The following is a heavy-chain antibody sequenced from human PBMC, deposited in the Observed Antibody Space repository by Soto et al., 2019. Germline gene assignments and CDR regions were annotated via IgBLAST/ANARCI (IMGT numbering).Heavy chain of an antibody. CDR2: IWYDGSNK. Sequence: PGGSLRLSCAASGFTFSSYGMHWVRQAPGKGLEWVAVIWYDGSNKYYADSVKGRFTISRDNSKNTMYLQMNSLRAEDTAVYYCARDYYDSSGYPWYWGQGNLVTVSS. V-gene: IGHV3-33*01. CDR3: ARDYYDSSGYPWY. CDR1: GFTFSSYG. J-gene: IGHJ4*02. D-gene: IGHD3-22*01.